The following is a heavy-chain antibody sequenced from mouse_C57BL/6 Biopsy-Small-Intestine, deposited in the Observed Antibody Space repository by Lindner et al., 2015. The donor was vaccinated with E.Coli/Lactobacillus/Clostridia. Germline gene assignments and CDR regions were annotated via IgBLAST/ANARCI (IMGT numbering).Heavy chain of an antibody. CDR1: GYSFTGYY. D-gene: IGHD2-1*01. V-gene: IGHV1-31*01. Sequence: VQLQESGPELVKPGASVKISCKASGYSFTGYYIHWVKQSHGNILDWIGYISPYNGISSYNQKFKGKAILTVDKSSSTAYMDLRSLTSEDSAVYYCAANYGTLAWFAYWGQGTLVTVSA. CDR3: AANYGTLAWFAY. J-gene: IGHJ3*01. CDR2: ISPYNGIS.